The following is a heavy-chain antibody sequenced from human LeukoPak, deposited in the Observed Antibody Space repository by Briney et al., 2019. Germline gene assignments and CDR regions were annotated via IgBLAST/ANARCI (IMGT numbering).Heavy chain of an antibody. CDR2: MNPNSGNT. CDR3: ARAPYCSSTSCSGADY. V-gene: IGHV1-8*01. J-gene: IGHJ4*02. CDR1: GYTFTSYD. D-gene: IGHD2-2*01. Sequence: DSVKVSCKASGYTFTSYDINWVRQATGQGLEWMGWMNPNSGNTGYAQKFQGRVTMTRNTSISTAYMELSSLRSEDTAVYYCARAPYCSSTSCSGADYWGQGTLVTVSS.